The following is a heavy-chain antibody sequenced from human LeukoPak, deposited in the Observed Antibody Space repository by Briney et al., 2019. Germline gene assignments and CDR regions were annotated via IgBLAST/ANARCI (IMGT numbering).Heavy chain of an antibody. D-gene: IGHD3-22*01. CDR2: ISRSSDII. CDR3: ARDTPTGSGYYFPSVVDY. Sequence: GGSLRISCAASGFTFSSYNMNWVRQAPGKGLEWISYISRSSDIIYYGDSVKGRFTISRGNAKNSLYLQMNSLRAEDTAVYYCARDTPTGSGYYFPSVVDYWGQGTLVTVSS. CDR1: GFTFSSYN. J-gene: IGHJ4*02. V-gene: IGHV3-48*01.